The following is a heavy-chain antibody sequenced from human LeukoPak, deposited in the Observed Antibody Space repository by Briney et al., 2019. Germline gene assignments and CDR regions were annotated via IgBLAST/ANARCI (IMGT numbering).Heavy chain of an antibody. V-gene: IGHV4-39*07. CDR1: GGSITTYY. CDR2: IYYSGST. CDR3: AVPTLAAGGLL. D-gene: IGHD6-13*01. Sequence: PSETLSLTCTVSGGSITTYYWGWIRQPPGKGLEWIGSIYYSGSTYYNPSLKSRVTISVDTSKNQFSLKLSSVTAADTAVYYCAVPTLAAGGLLWGQGTLVTVSS. J-gene: IGHJ4*02.